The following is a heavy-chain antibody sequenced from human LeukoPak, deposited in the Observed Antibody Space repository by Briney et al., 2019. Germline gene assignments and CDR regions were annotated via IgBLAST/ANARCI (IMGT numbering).Heavy chain of an antibody. V-gene: IGHV1-8*03. CDR2: MIPNSGNT. CDR1: GYTFTSYD. D-gene: IGHD2-15*01. J-gene: IGHJ4*02. CDR3: ARGCFRCSGGIAFY. Sequence: ASVKVSCKASGYTFTSYDINWVRQATGQGLEWMGWMIPNSGNTGYAQKFQGRVTITRNTSISTAYMELSSLRSEDTAVYYCARGCFRCSGGIAFYWGQGTLVTVSS.